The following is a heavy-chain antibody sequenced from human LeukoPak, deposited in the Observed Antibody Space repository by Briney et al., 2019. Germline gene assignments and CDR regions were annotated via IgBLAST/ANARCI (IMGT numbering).Heavy chain of an antibody. D-gene: IGHD3-16*01. CDR1: GGSFSGYY. CDR3: ARAVTVMPFDY. CDR2: INHSGST. J-gene: IGHJ4*02. V-gene: IGHV4-34*01. Sequence: SETLSLTCAVYGGSFSGYYWSWIRQPPGKGLEWIGEINHSGSTNYNPSLKSRVTISVDTFKNQFSLKLSSVTAADTAVYYCARAVTVMPFDYWGQGTLVTVSS.